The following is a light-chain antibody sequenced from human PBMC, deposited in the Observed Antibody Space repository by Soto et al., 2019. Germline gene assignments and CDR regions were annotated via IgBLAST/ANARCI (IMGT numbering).Light chain of an antibody. V-gene: IGKV3-15*01. CDR2: GAS. Sequence: EIGLTQSPGTLSLSPGDRATLSCRASESVGSTYVAWYQQKPGQAPRLLIYGASTRATGIPARFSGSGSGTEFTLTISSLQSEDFAVYYCQQYNNWPPTFTFGPGDQGGYQ. J-gene: IGKJ3*01. CDR3: QQYNNWPPTFT. CDR1: ESVGST.